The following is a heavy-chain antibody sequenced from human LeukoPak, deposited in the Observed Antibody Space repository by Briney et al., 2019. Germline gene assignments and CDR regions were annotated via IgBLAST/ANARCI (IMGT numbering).Heavy chain of an antibody. J-gene: IGHJ5*02. CDR1: GFTFSSYA. CDR3: AKLSPQGGYSSGWYVENNWFDP. CDR2: ISGSGGST. Sequence: PGGSLRLSCAASGFTFSSYAMSWVRQAPGKGLEWVSAISGSGGSTYYADSVKGRFTISRDNSKNTLYLQMNSLRAEDTAVYYCAKLSPQGGYSSGWYVENNWFDPWGQGTLVTVSS. V-gene: IGHV3-23*01. D-gene: IGHD6-19*01.